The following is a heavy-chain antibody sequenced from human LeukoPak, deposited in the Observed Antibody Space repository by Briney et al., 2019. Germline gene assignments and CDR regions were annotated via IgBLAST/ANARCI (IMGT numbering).Heavy chain of an antibody. D-gene: IGHD2-15*01. Sequence: PGGSLRLSCAASGFTLSTHVMHWARQAPGKGLEWVAVISENGSIKYYADSVRGRFTISRDNSKNTLYLQMNSLTPEDTAVYYCARKVVVVAATDWFDPWGQGTLVTVSP. CDR3: ARKVVVVAATDWFDP. V-gene: IGHV3-30*04. J-gene: IGHJ5*02. CDR2: ISENGSIK. CDR1: GFTLSTHV.